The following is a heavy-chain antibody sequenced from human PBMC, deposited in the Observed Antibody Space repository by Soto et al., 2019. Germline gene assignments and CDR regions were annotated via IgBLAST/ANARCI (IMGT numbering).Heavy chain of an antibody. CDR1: GGSISSSIYY. CDR2: IYFSGST. V-gene: IGHV4-39*07. CDR3: AAGGGLPRYY. D-gene: IGHD5-12*01. Sequence: SETLSLTCTVSGGSISSSIYYWGWIRQPPGKGLEYIGSIYFSGSTYYNPSLKSRVTISVDTSKNQFSLKLSSVTAADTAVYYCAAGGGLPRYYWGQGTLVTVS. J-gene: IGHJ4*02.